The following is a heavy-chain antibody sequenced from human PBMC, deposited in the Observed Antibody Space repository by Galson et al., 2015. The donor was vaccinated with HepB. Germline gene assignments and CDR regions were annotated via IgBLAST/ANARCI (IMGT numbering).Heavy chain of an antibody. CDR2: IDWDDDK. D-gene: IGHD5-12*01. CDR3: ARIKSVIGSGYEAFYFDY. Sequence: PALVKPTQTLTLTCTFSGFSLSTSGMCVSWIRQPPGKALEWLALIDWDDDKYYSTSLKTRLTISKDTSKNQVVLTMTNMNPVDTATYYCARIKSVIGSGYEAFYFDYWGQGTLVTVSS. J-gene: IGHJ4*02. CDR1: GFSLSTSGMC. V-gene: IGHV2-70*01.